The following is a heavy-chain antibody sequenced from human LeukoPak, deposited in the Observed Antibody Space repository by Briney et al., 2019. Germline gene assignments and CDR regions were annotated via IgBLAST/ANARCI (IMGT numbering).Heavy chain of an antibody. D-gene: IGHD6-19*01. Sequence: GGSLRLSCAASGFTFSRYDMSWVRQATGKGVEWVSDISGSGGSTYYADSVKGRFTISTDNSKNTLYLQMNSLRAEDTAVYYCAKEFGSSGWYYFDYWGQGTLVTVSS. J-gene: IGHJ4*02. CDR1: GFTFSRYD. CDR3: AKEFGSSGWYYFDY. V-gene: IGHV3-23*01. CDR2: ISGSGGST.